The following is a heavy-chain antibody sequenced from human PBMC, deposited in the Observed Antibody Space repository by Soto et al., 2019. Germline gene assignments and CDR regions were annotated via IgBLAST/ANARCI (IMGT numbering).Heavy chain of an antibody. CDR2: IYHSGST. D-gene: IGHD3-10*01. J-gene: IGHJ4*02. CDR1: SGSISSSNW. V-gene: IGHV4-4*02. Sequence: QVQLQESGPGLVKPSGTLSLTCAVSSGSISSSNWWSWVRQPPGKGLEWIGEIYHSGSTNYNPSLKSRVTISVDKSKNQFSMKLSSVTAADTAVYYCVKEVRVLLGGYFDYWGQGTLVTVSS. CDR3: VKEVRVLLGGYFDY.